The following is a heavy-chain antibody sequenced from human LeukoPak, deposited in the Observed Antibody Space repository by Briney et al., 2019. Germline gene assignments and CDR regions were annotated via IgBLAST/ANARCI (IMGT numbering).Heavy chain of an antibody. D-gene: IGHD3-22*01. CDR3: ARGPYGDYDSSGYQAQFDY. Sequence: PSETLSLTCTVSGGSISSSIYYWGWIRQAPGKGLEWIGEINHSGSTNYNPSLKSRVTISVDTSKNQFSLKLSSVTAADTAVYYCARGPYGDYDSSGYQAQFDYWGQGTLVTVSS. V-gene: IGHV4-39*07. CDR1: GGSISSSIYY. CDR2: INHSGST. J-gene: IGHJ4*02.